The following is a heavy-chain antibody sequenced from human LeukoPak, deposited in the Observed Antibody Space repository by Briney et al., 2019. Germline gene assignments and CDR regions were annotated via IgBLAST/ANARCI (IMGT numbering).Heavy chain of an antibody. CDR2: IYNSGNT. CDR1: GGSISSYH. J-gene: IGHJ3*02. Sequence: SETLSLTSTVSGGSISSYHWSWIRQPPGKGREWIGCIYNSGNTYYNTSLKSRVTISADTSNNQCSLRLSSVTAADTAVYYCARHTPGTTSDIWGQGTMVTVSS. CDR3: ARHTPGTTSDI. D-gene: IGHD1-1*01. V-gene: IGHV4-59*08.